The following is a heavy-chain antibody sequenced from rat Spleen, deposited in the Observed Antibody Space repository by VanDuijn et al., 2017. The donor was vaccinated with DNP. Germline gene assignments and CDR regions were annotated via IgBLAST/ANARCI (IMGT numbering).Heavy chain of an antibody. Sequence: EVQLVESGGGLVQPGRSLKLSCAASGFTFSDYYMAWVRQAPGKGLEWVATISTSGSRTYYPDSVKGRFTISRDNAENTLYLQMNSLRSEDTATYYCARHEAVATGYAMDAWGQGTSVTVSS. D-gene: IGHD1-3*01. J-gene: IGHJ4*01. CDR3: ARHEAVATGYAMDA. CDR1: GFTFSDYY. V-gene: IGHV5-25*01. CDR2: ISTSGSRT.